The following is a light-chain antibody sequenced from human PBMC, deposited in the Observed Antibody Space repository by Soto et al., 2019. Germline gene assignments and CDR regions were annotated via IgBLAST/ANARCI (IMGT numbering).Light chain of an antibody. J-gene: IGKJ2*01. V-gene: IGKV1-27*01. CDR2: AAS. CDR1: QGINNY. CDR3: QKYNSAPHT. Sequence: DIQMTQYPSSLSASVGDRVTITCRARQGINNYLAWYQQKPGKVPKLLIYAASTLQSGVPSRFSGSGSGTDFTLTISSPQPEDVATYFCQKYNSAPHTFGQGTKLEIK.